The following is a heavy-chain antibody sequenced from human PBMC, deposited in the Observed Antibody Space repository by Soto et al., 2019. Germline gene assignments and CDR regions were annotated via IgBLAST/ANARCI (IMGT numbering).Heavy chain of an antibody. CDR3: AGQPTAGSYYDLGSYYYYYAMDV. Sequence: SETLSLTCTVSGGSIRDYYWSWIRQPPGKGLEWIGYIYYTGTTTYNPSLKSRLSISVDTSKNQFSLKLSSVTAADTAVYYCAGQPTAGSYYDLGSYYYYYAMDVWGQGTTVTVSS. V-gene: IGHV4-59*08. J-gene: IGHJ6*02. CDR1: GGSIRDYY. D-gene: IGHD3-10*01. CDR2: IYYTGTT.